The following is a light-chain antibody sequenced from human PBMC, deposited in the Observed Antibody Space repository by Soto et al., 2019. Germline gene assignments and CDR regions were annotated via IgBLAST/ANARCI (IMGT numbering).Light chain of an antibody. J-gene: IGKJ3*01. Sequence: DIVLTQSPGTLSLSPGERATLSCRASQSISDIYFAWYQQKPGQAPRLLIYGVSSRATGIPDRFTGGGSGTDFTLTISRLEPEDFAVYYCQQYGTSPFTFGPGTKVDIK. CDR3: QQYGTSPFT. CDR1: QSISDIY. CDR2: GVS. V-gene: IGKV3-20*01.